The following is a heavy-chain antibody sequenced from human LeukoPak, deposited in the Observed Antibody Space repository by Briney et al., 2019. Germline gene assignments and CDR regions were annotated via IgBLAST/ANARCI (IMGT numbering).Heavy chain of an antibody. CDR1: GLTFSSYW. D-gene: IGHD3-10*01. CDR3: ASLTYYYGSGSYTFDAFDI. CDR2: INTDGSST. J-gene: IGHJ3*02. V-gene: IGHV3-74*01. Sequence: PGGSLRLSCAASGLTFSSYWMHWVRQAPGKGLVWVSRINTDGSSTIYADSVKGRFTISRDNAKNTLYLQMNSLRAEDTAVYYCASLTYYYGSGSYTFDAFDIWGQGTMVTVSS.